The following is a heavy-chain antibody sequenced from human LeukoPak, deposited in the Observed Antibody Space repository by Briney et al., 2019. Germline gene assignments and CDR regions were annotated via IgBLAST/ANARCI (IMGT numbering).Heavy chain of an antibody. CDR1: GSTFTTYW. Sequence: GGSLTLSCTTSGSTFTTYWMSWVRQAPGKGLEWVSAISGSGGSTYYADSVKGRFTISRDNSKNTLYLQMNSLRAEDTAVYYCAKDRIGAFDIWGQGTMVTVSS. J-gene: IGHJ3*02. D-gene: IGHD2/OR15-2a*01. CDR2: ISGSGGST. CDR3: AKDRIGAFDI. V-gene: IGHV3-23*01.